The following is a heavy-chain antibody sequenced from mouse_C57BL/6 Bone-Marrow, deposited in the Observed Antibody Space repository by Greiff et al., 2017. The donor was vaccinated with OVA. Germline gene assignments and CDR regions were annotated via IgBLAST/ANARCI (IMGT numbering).Heavy chain of an antibody. CDR3: ARLTGPYYFDD. CDR2: IWSGGST. Sequence: VMLVESGPGLVQPSQSLSITCTVSGFSLTSYGVHWVRQSPGKGLEWLGVIWSGGSTDYNAAFISRLSISKDNSKSQVFFKMNSLQADDTAIYYCARLTGPYYFDDWGQGTTLTVSS. CDR1: GFSLTSYG. V-gene: IGHV2-2*01. D-gene: IGHD4-1*01. J-gene: IGHJ2*01.